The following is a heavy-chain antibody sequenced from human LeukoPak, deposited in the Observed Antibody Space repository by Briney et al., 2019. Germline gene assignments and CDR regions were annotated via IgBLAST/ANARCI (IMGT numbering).Heavy chain of an antibody. CDR3: AREGYCSSTSCYTADY. CDR2: INPNSGGT. D-gene: IGHD2-2*02. J-gene: IGHJ4*02. V-gene: IGHV1-2*02. Sequence: ASVKVSCKASGYTFTGYYMHWVRQAPGQGLEWMGWINPNSGGTNYAQKFQGRVTMTRDTSISTAYMELSRLRSDDTAVYYCAREGYCSSTSCYTADYWGQGTLVTVSS. CDR1: GYTFTGYY.